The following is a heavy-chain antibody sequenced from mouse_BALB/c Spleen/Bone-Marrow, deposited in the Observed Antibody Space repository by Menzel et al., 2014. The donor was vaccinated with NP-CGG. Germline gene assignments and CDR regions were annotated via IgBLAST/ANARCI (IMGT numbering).Heavy chain of an antibody. J-gene: IGHJ1*01. CDR3: ARSGGKRYFAV. CDR1: GYSITSDYA. V-gene: IGHV3-2*02. CDR2: ISYSGSF. D-gene: IGHD1-1*02. Sequence: EVQVVESGPGLVKPFQSLSLTCTVTGYSITSDYAWSWIRQFPGNKLEWMGYISYSGSFSYNPSLKSRISVTRDTSKNQFFLQLNSVTAEDTATYYCARSGGKRYFAVWGAGTSVTVSS.